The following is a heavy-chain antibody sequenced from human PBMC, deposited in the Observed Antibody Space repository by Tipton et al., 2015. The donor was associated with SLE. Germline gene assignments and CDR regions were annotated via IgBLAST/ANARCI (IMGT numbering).Heavy chain of an antibody. CDR2: ISGSGGTT. D-gene: IGHD2-2*02. CDR3: AKEEGFYTNSPIDY. J-gene: IGHJ4*02. V-gene: IGHV3-23*01. Sequence: GSLRLSCEGSGFTFSSYAMSWVRQAPGKGLEWVSGISGSGGTTYDADSVKGRFTISRDNSKSTLYLQMNSLRAEDTAIYYCAKEEGFYTNSPIDYWGQGTLVTVSS. CDR1: GFTFSSYA.